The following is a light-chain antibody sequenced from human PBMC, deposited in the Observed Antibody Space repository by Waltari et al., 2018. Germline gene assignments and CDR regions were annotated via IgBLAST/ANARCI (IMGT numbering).Light chain of an antibody. CDR1: SLRRYS. V-gene: IGLV3-19*01. CDR3: HSRDTSSTRF. Sequence: SSDLTQDPAVSVALGQTVRITCQGDSLRRYSASWYQQRPGQAPILFLYGQNDRPSGIQDRFSGSTSGNTASLTITGAQAEDEADYYCHSRDTSSTRFFGGGTRLTV. CDR2: GQN. J-gene: IGLJ2*01.